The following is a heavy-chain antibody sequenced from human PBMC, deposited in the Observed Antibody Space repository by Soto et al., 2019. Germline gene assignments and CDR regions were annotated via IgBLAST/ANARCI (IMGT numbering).Heavy chain of an antibody. CDR2: ISYDGSNK. D-gene: IGHD5-12*01. J-gene: IGHJ2*01. V-gene: IGHV3-30-3*01. Sequence: PGGSLRLSCAASGFTFSSYAMHWVRQAPGKGLEWVAVISYDGSNKYYADSVKGRFTISRDNSKNTLYLQMNSLRAEDTAVYYCARDKPDIVATIKGPRWYFDLWGRGTLVTVSS. CDR1: GFTFSSYA. CDR3: ARDKPDIVATIKGPRWYFDL.